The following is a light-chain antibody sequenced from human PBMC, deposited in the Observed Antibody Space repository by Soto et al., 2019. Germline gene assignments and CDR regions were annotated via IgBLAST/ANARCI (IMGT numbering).Light chain of an antibody. Sequence: DVQMNQSPYSLSASVGDRVTITCRASPVISSWLGWYQQQPGNAPKLLIYKASTLQSGVPSRFSGSESGTEFTLTVSGLQPEDFATYYCQQASTFPFTFGGGTEVRIK. J-gene: IGKJ4*01. CDR1: PVISSW. V-gene: IGKV1-12*01. CDR3: QQASTFPFT. CDR2: KAS.